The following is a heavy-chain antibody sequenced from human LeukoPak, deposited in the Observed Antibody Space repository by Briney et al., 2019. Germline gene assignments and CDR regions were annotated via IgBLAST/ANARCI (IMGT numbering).Heavy chain of an antibody. J-gene: IGHJ4*02. V-gene: IGHV3-11*01. CDR2: ISNSGINI. CDR3: SRVPYCGYDLYFYS. Sequence: GGSLRLSCAASGFTFSDYYMSWIRQAPGQGLEWLSYISNSGINIYYTDSVTGRITISRDNAKHSLYLHMDSLRAEDTAVYYCSRVPYCGYDLYFYSWGQGALVTVSS. D-gene: IGHD5-12*01. CDR1: GFTFSDYY.